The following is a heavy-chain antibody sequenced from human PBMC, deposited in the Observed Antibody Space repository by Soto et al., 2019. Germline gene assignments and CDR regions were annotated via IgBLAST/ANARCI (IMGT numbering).Heavy chain of an antibody. J-gene: IGHJ3*02. CDR1: GGTFSSYA. D-gene: IGHD3-10*01. V-gene: IGHV1-69*13. CDR2: IIPIFGTA. CDR3: ARGWVRALGYAFDI. Sequence: VASVKVSCKASGGTFSSYAISWVRQAPGQGLEWMGGIIPIFGTANYAQKFQGRVTITADESTSTAYMELSSLRSEDTAVYYCARGWVRALGYAFDIWGQGTMVTVSS.